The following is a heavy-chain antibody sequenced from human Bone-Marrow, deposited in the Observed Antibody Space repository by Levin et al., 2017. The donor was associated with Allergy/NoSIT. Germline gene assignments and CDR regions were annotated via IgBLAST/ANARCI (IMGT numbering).Heavy chain of an antibody. V-gene: IGHV2-5*02. CDR2: IYWDDDQ. D-gene: IGHD4-17*01. Sequence: SGPTLVKPTQTLTLTCTFSGFSFNTRGVGVGWIRQPPGKALEWLALIYWDDDQRYSPSLKSRLTITKDTSKNQVVLTMTNVDPVDTATYYCAHTAPPLYGDYYFEAFDVWGQGTVVTVSS. CDR3: AHTAPPLYGDYYFEAFDV. J-gene: IGHJ3*01. CDR1: GFSFNTRGVG.